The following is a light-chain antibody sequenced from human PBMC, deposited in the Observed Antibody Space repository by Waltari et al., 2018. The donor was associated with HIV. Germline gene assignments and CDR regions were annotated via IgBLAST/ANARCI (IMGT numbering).Light chain of an antibody. Sequence: SALTQPASVSGSPGPSIPISCTAIRSDDGVSTYVPWSQQHPAKAPKLRFYEVSTRPSGVSNRFSGSKSGNTASLTISGLQAEDEADYYCSSYASSSTPYVFGTGTKVTVL. J-gene: IGLJ1*01. CDR3: SSYASSSTPYV. V-gene: IGLV2-14*01. CDR1: RSDDGVSTY. CDR2: EVS.